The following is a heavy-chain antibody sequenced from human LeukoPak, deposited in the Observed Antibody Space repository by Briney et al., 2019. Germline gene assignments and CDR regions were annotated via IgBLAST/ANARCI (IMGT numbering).Heavy chain of an antibody. CDR2: IYYSGST. D-gene: IGHD6-19*01. V-gene: IGHV4-39*01. Sequence: SETLSLTCTVSGGSIGSSPYYWGWIRQPPGKGLEWIGNIYYSGSTYYNPSLKTRVTIPVDTSKNQFSLKLTSVTAADTAVYYCARHASVDGNWPRPLDYWGQGSLVTVSS. CDR3: ARHASVDGNWPRPLDY. CDR1: GGSIGSSPYY. J-gene: IGHJ4*02.